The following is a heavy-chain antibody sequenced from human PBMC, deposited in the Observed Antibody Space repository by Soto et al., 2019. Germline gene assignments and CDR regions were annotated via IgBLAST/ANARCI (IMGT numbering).Heavy chain of an antibody. CDR1: GDGNSRYA. Sequence: SVKGYCKASGDGNSRYAISWVRQAHGQGLEWMGGIIPIFGTANYAQKFQGRVTITADESTSTAHMELSSLRSEDTAVYYCATNIAARYYYYYGMDVWGQGTTVTVSS. V-gene: IGHV1-69*01. CDR3: ATNIAARYYYYYGMDV. CDR2: IIPIFGTA. J-gene: IGHJ6*02. D-gene: IGHD6-6*01.